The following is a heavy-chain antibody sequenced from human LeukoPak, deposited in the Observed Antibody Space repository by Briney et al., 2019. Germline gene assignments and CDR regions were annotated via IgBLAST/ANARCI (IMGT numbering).Heavy chain of an antibody. J-gene: IGHJ4*02. CDR2: IKDDGGEK. D-gene: IGHD2-21*01. CDR1: GFTFSNYW. V-gene: IGHV3-7*01. Sequence: GESLRLSCAASGFTFSNYWMTWVRQAPGKGLEWVANIKDDGGEKLYADSVKGRFTISRDNAKNSVYLQMNSLRAEDTAIYYCARSRYSDYWGQGTVVTVSS. CDR3: ARSRYSDY.